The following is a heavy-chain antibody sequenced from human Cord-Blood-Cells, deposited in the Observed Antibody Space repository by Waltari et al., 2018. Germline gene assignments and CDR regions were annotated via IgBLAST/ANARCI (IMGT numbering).Heavy chain of an antibody. Sequence: QVQLVESGGGVVQPGRSLRLSCAGSGFTFSSHGMHWVRQAPGKGLEWVAVISYDGSNKYYADSVKGRFTISRDNSKNTLYLQMNSLRAEDTAVYYCAKDQRELPDYWGQGTLVTVSS. CDR1: GFTFSSHG. CDR3: AKDQRELPDY. J-gene: IGHJ4*02. CDR2: ISYDGSNK. D-gene: IGHD1-26*01. V-gene: IGHV3-30*18.